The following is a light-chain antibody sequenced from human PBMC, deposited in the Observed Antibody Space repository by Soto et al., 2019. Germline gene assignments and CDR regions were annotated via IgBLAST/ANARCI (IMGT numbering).Light chain of an antibody. CDR3: ATWDDSLDTHV. Sequence: QSALTQPPSASGTPGQRVTISCSGSNTNIGSNKLNSYQQLPGTTPTHLIYTSNQRPSGVPDRFSGSKSGTTASLAISGRQSEDEEDYYCATWDDSLDTHVFGTGTKVTVL. J-gene: IGLJ1*01. CDR2: TSN. V-gene: IGLV1-44*01. CDR1: NTNIGSNK.